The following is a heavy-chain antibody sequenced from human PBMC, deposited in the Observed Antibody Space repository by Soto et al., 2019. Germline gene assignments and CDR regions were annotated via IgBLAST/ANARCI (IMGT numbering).Heavy chain of an antibody. CDR1: GGSISSGGTY. D-gene: IGHD5-12*01. CDR3: ATSRGYNYYGMDV. CDR2: IYYSGST. J-gene: IGHJ6*02. Sequence: QVQLQESGPGLVKPSQTLSLTCTVSGGSISSGGTYWNWIRQHPGKGLEWIGYIYYSGSTYYNPSLKGRVTISVDTSKDQFSLELTSVTAADTAMYYCATSRGYNYYGMDVWGQGTTVTVSS. V-gene: IGHV4-31*03.